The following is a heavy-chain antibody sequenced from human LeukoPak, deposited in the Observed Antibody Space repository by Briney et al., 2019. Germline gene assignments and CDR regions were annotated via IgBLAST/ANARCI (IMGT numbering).Heavy chain of an antibody. D-gene: IGHD2-2*01. V-gene: IGHV4-59*01. J-gene: IGHJ3*01. CDR2: LYYTGST. Sequence: SEALSVTCIVCGECISNKYWGWLRQPPAKGLDGIAYLYYTGSTYYNPSLQSRVSISADTSKKQVSLKMTSVTAADTAIYYCARMEEYRLHATMAFDFWGRGTAVSVS. CDR1: GECISNKY. CDR3: ARMEEYRLHATMAFDF.